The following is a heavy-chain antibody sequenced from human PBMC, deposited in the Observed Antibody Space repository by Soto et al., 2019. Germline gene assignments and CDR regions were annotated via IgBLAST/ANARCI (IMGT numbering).Heavy chain of an antibody. V-gene: IGHV3-43*01. CDR1: GFTFDDYT. D-gene: IGHD1-26*01. CDR3: AKDMWVGPSLRGMDV. CDR2: ISWDGGST. Sequence: GGSLRLSCAASGFTFDDYTMHWVRQAPGKGLEWVSLISWDGGSTYYADSVKGRFTISRDNSKNSLYLQMNSLRTEDTALYYCAKDMWVGPSLRGMDVWGQGTTVTVSS. J-gene: IGHJ6*02.